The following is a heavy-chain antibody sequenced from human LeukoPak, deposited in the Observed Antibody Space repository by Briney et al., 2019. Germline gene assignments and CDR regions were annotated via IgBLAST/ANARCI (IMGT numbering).Heavy chain of an antibody. CDR3: AKGHTFGGVIVIGYYFDY. CDR2: ISGSGGST. Sequence: GGSLRLSCAASGFTFSSYAMSWVRQAPGKGLEWVSGISGSGGSTYYADSVKGRFTISRDNSKNTLYLQMSSLRAEDTAVYYCAKGHTFGGVIVIGYYFDYWGQGTLVTVSS. V-gene: IGHV3-23*01. J-gene: IGHJ4*02. CDR1: GFTFSSYA. D-gene: IGHD3-16*02.